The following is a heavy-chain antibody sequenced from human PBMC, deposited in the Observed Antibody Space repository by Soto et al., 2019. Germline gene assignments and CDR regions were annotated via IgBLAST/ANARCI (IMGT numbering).Heavy chain of an antibody. J-gene: IGHJ3*02. CDR3: TRDGPGYPNADAFVI. D-gene: IGHD6-13*01. CDR1: GFTFGDYA. Sequence: GGSLRLSCTASGFTFGDYAMSWFRQAPGKGLEWVGFIRSKAYGGTTEYAASVKGRFTISRDDSKSIAYLQMNSLKTEDTAVYYCTRDGPGYPNADAFVIWGQGTMVTVS. CDR2: IRSKAYGGTT. V-gene: IGHV3-49*03.